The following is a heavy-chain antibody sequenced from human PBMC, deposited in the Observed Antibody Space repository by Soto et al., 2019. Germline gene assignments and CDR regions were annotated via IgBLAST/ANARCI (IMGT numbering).Heavy chain of an antibody. V-gene: IGHV4-30-4*01. Sequence: SETLSLTSTVSGGSISSGDYYWSWIRQPPGKGLEWIGYIYYSGSTYYNPSLKSRVTISVDTSKNQFSLKLSSVTAADTAVYYCARAPTYYDFWSGKNYYYYGMDVWGQGTTVTVSS. D-gene: IGHD3-3*01. CDR2: IYYSGST. CDR1: GGSISSGDYY. J-gene: IGHJ6*02. CDR3: ARAPTYYDFWSGKNYYYYGMDV.